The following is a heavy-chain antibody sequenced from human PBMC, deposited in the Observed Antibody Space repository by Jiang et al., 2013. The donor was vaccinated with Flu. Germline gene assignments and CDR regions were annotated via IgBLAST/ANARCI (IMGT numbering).Heavy chain of an antibody. D-gene: IGHD1-14*01. CDR3: ARLSSADRTGAYDV. V-gene: IGHV4-39*01. CDR1: GGSTSSAWHY. Sequence: PGLVKPSETLSLTCTVSGGSTSSAWHYWGWIRQPPGKGLEWIGIIYYTASSYYNPSLQSRVTVSVDTSKNQFSLKLHSLNAADTAMYYCARLSSADRTGAYDVWGQGTKVTVSS. CDR2: IYYTASS. J-gene: IGHJ3*01.